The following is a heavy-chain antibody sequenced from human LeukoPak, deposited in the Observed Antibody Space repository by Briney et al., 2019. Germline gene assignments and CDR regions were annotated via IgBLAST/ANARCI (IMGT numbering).Heavy chain of an antibody. J-gene: IGHJ3*02. V-gene: IGHV3-23*01. Sequence: GGSLRLSCAASGFTFSSYAISWVRQAPGKGLEWVSTISGSGGSTYYADSVKGRFTISRDNSKNTLYLQMNSLRSEDTAVYYCAGRTTWYAFDIWGQGTMVTVSS. CDR3: AGRTTWYAFDI. D-gene: IGHD1-1*01. CDR2: ISGSGGST. CDR1: GFTFSSYA.